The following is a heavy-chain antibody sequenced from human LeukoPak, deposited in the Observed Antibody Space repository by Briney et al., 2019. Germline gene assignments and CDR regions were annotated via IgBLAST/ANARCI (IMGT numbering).Heavy chain of an antibody. CDR2: IYYSGGT. J-gene: IGHJ4*02. V-gene: IGHV4-59*01. D-gene: IGHD6-19*01. Sequence: SETLSLTCTVSGGSISSYYWSWIRQPPGKGLEWIGYIYYSGGTNYNPSLKSRVTISVDTSKNQFSLKLSSVTAADTAVYYCARGGSSGWYYFDYWGQGTLVTVSS. CDR1: GGSISSYY. CDR3: ARGGSSGWYYFDY.